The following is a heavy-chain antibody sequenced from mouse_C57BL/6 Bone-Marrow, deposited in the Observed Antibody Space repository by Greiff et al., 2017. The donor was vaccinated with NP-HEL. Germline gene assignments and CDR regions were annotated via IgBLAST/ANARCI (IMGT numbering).Heavy chain of an antibody. CDR3: ARADYNNYDY. D-gene: IGHD2-5*01. Sequence: EVKLVESGGGLVKPGGSLKLSCAASGFTFSSYAMSWVRQTPEKRLEWVATISDGGRYTYYPDNVKGRFTISRDNAKNNLYLQMSHLKSEDTAMYYCARADYNNYDYWGQGTTLTVSS. CDR1: GFTFSSYA. CDR2: ISDGGRYT. V-gene: IGHV5-4*03. J-gene: IGHJ2*01.